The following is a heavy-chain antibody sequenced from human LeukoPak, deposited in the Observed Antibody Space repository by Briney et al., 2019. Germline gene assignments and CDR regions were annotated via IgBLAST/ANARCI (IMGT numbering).Heavy chain of an antibody. Sequence: SQTLSLTCTVSGGSISSGGYSWSWIRQHPGKGLEWIGYIYYSGSTYYNPSLKSRVTISVDTSKNQFSLKLSSVTAADTAVYYCARGIAVAFVWGQGTLVTVSS. CDR3: ARGIAVAFV. J-gene: IGHJ4*02. CDR2: IYYSGST. V-gene: IGHV4-31*03. D-gene: IGHD6-19*01. CDR1: GGSISSGGYS.